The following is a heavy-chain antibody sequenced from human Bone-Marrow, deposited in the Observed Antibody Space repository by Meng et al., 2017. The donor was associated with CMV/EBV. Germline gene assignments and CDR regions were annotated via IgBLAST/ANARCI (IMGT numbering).Heavy chain of an antibody. CDR2: IIPIFGTA. Sequence: SVKVSCKASGGTFSSYAISWVRQAPGQGLEWMGGIIPIFGTASYAQKFQGRVTMTRDTSTSTVYMELSSLRSEDTAVYYCARGARGGMDVWGQGTTVTVSS. J-gene: IGHJ6*02. D-gene: IGHD5-12*01. CDR1: GGTFSSYA. CDR3: ARGARGGMDV. V-gene: IGHV1-69*05.